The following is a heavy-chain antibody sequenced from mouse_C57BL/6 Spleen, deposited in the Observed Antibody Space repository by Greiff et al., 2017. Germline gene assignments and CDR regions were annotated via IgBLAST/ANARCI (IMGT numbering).Heavy chain of an antibody. Sequence: QVQLQQSGAELARPGASVKLSCKASGYTFTSYGISWVKQRTGQGLEWIGEIYPRSGNTYYNEKFKGKATLTADKSSSTAYMELRSLTSEDSAVXFCAGLAYSNYEFAYWGQGTLVTVSA. J-gene: IGHJ3*01. CDR3: AGLAYSNYEFAY. V-gene: IGHV1-81*01. CDR2: IYPRSGNT. D-gene: IGHD2-5*01. CDR1: GYTFTSYG.